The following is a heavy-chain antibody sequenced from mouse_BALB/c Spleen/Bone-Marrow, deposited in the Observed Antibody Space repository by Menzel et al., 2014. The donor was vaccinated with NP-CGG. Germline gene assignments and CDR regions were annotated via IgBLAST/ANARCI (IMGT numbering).Heavy chain of an antibody. D-gene: IGHD1-1*01. CDR1: GFNIXDTY. J-gene: IGHJ3*01. CDR3: ASYYYGRAWFAY. Sequence: EVKLMESGAELVKPGASVKLSCTASGFNIXDTYMHWVKQRPEQGLEWIGRIDPANGNTKYDPKFQGKATITADTSSNTAYLQLSSLTSEDTAVYYCASYYYGRAWFAYWGQGTLVTVSA. CDR2: IDPANGNT. V-gene: IGHV14-3*02.